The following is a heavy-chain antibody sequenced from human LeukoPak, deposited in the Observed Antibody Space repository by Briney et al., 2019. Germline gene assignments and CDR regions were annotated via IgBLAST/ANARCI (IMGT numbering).Heavy chain of an antibody. V-gene: IGHV3-11*01. Sequence: GGSLRLYGAASGFTFSDYYMSWIRQAPGKGLEWLSYISSSGTTTIYSADSVKGRFTISRDNAKNSLYLQMNSLRAEDTAVYYCARRGDYFDYWGQGTLVTVSS. J-gene: IGHJ4*02. CDR3: ARRGDYFDY. CDR1: GFTFSDYY. CDR2: ISSSGTTTI.